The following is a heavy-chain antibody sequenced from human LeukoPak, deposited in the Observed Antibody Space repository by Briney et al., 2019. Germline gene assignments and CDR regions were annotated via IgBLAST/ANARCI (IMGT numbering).Heavy chain of an antibody. J-gene: IGHJ4*02. V-gene: IGHV1-46*01. Sequence: ASVKVSCKGSKYTFTSYYIHWVRQAPGQGLEWMGMINPTGGATTYAQNFRGRVTMTSDTSTSTVYMELISLTSDDTAVYYCARDPGASDYFGYWGQGTLVTVSS. CDR3: ARDPGASDYFGY. CDR1: KYTFTSYY. CDR2: INPTGGAT. D-gene: IGHD3-10*01.